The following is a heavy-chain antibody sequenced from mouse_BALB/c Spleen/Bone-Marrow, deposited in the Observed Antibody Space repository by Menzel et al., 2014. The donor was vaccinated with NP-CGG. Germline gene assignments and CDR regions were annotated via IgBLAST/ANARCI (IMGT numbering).Heavy chain of an antibody. D-gene: IGHD2-4*01. CDR2: IYPSTGYT. V-gene: IGHV1-7*01. J-gene: IGHJ3*01. Sequence: VQLQESGAELAKPGASVKMSCKASGYTFTSYWMHWVKQRPGQGLEWIGYIYPSTGYTEHNQKFKDKAIMTADKSSSTAYMQLSSLTSEDSAVYYCVRDDYAYWGQGTLVTVSA. CDR3: VRDDYAY. CDR1: GYTFTSYW.